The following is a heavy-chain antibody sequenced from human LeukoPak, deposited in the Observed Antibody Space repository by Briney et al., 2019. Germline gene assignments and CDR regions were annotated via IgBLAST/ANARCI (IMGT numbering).Heavy chain of an antibody. V-gene: IGHV1-69*05. CDR2: IIPIFGTA. CDR3: ARDWIGGDCYSCAFDAFDI. J-gene: IGHJ3*02. D-gene: IGHD2-21*01. Sequence: SVKVSCKASGGTFSSYAISWVRQAPGQGLEWMGRIIPIFGTANYAQKFQGRVTITTDESTSTAYMELSSPRSEDTAVYYCARDWIGGDCYSCAFDAFDIWGQGTVVTVSS. CDR1: GGTFSSYA.